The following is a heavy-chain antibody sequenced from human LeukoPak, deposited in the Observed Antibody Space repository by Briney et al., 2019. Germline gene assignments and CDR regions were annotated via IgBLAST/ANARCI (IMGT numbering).Heavy chain of an antibody. J-gene: IGHJ4*02. V-gene: IGHV3-23*01. Sequence: PGGSLRLSCAASGFTFSSYAMSWVRQAPGKGLEWVSAISGSGGSTYYADSVKGRFTISRDNSKNTLYLQMNSLRAEDTAVYYCARERREVAGILLYYFDYWGQGTLVTVSS. CDR2: ISGSGGST. CDR3: ARERREVAGILLYYFDY. CDR1: GFTFSSYA. D-gene: IGHD6-19*01.